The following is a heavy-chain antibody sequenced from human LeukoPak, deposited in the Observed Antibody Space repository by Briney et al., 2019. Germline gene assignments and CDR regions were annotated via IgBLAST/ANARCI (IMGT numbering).Heavy chain of an antibody. CDR2: ISGSGGTT. D-gene: IGHD2/OR15-2a*01. Sequence: GGSLRLSCAASGFTFSSYAMSWVRQAPGKGLEWVSDISGSGGTTYYADSVKGRFTISRDNSKNTLSLQMNSLRAEDTAIYYCAKGESKDYLNYFDYLNYFDHWGQGALVTVSS. J-gene: IGHJ4*02. CDR3: AKGESKDYLNYFDYLNYFDH. V-gene: IGHV3-23*01. CDR1: GFTFSSYA.